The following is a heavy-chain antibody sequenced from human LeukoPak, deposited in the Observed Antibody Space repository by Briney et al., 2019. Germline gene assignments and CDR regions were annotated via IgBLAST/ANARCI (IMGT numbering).Heavy chain of an antibody. CDR1: GGSFSGYY. CDR2: IYYSGST. Sequence: SETLSLTCAVYGGSFSGYYWSWIRQPPGKGLEWIGYIYYSGSTNYNPSLKSRVTISVDTSKNQFSLKLSSVTAADTAVYYCASQTPVGATREETWGQGTLVTVSS. V-gene: IGHV4-59*01. CDR3: ASQTPVGATREET. J-gene: IGHJ5*02. D-gene: IGHD1-26*01.